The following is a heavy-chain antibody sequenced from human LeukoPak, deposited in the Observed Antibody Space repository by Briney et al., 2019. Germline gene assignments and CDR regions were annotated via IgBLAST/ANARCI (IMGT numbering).Heavy chain of an antibody. CDR3: ARADYYYGMDV. CDR2: IYHSGST. Sequence: SETLSLTRAVSGGSISSGGYSWSWIRQPPGKGLEWIGYIYHSGSTYYNPSLKSRVTISVDRSKNQFSLKLSSVTAADTAVYYCARADYYYGMDVWGQGTTVTVSS. J-gene: IGHJ6*02. V-gene: IGHV4-30-2*01. CDR1: GGSISSGGYS.